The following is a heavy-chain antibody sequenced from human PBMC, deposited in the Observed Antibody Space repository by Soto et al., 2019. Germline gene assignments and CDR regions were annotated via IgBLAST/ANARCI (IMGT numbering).Heavy chain of an antibody. CDR2: IIPIFGTA. CDR1: GGTFSDYA. CDR3: ARASAAIVLRASYSY. V-gene: IGHV1-69*13. J-gene: IGHJ4*02. D-gene: IGHD5-18*01. Sequence: VKGSCQGSGGTFSDYANSWGRQAPGQGLEWMGGIIPIFGTANYAQKFQGRVTITADESTSTAYMELSSLRSEDTAVYYCARASAAIVLRASYSYSGQRTLVTVSS.